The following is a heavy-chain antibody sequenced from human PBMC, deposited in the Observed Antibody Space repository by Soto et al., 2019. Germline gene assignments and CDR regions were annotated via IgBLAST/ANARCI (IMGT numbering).Heavy chain of an antibody. CDR3: AKGGAIVAAGTRVYLYNAMDV. V-gene: IGHV1-2*02. Sequence: ASVKVSCKASGYTFTGYYVHWVRQAPGQGLEWMGWINPNSGDTYLAQRFQGRVTMNRDTSIGTAYMELRGLTSDDTAEYYCAKGGAIVAAGTRVYLYNAMDVWGQGTTVMVSS. CDR1: GYTFTGYY. D-gene: IGHD1-26*01. CDR2: INPNSGDT. J-gene: IGHJ6*02.